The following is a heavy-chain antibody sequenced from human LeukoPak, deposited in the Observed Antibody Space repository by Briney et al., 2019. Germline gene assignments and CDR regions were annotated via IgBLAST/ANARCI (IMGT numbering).Heavy chain of an antibody. CDR2: MNPNSGNT. D-gene: IGHD2-2*01. CDR1: GYTFTSYD. CDR3: ARGSRLASHWYFDL. J-gene: IGHJ2*01. V-gene: IGHV1-8*01. Sequence: EASVKVSCKASGYTFTSYDINWVRQATGQGLEWMGWMNPNSGNTGYAQKFQGRVTMTRNTSISTAYMELSSLRSEDTAVYHCARGSRLASHWYFDLWGRGTLVTVSS.